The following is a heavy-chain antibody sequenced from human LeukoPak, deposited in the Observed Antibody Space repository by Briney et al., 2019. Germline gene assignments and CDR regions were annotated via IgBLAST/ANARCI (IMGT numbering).Heavy chain of an antibody. J-gene: IGHJ4*02. Sequence: SVKLSCKASGYTFTSYGISWVRQAPGQGLEWMGGIIPIFGTANYAQKFQGRVTITADKSTSTAYMELSSLRSEDTAVYYCARGGQHSSGWYPTRFDYWGQGTLVTVSS. D-gene: IGHD6-19*01. CDR2: IIPIFGTA. V-gene: IGHV1-69*06. CDR1: GYTFTSYG. CDR3: ARGGQHSSGWYPTRFDY.